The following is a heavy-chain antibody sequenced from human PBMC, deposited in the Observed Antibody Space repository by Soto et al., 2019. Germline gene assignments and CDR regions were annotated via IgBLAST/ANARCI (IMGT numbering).Heavy chain of an antibody. CDR3: AKDEGSGWYYFDY. CDR2: ISGTSGRT. CDR1: GFTFSSYA. Sequence: EVHLLESGGGLVQPGGSPRLSCAASGFTFSSYAMNWVRQAPGKGLEWVSSISGTSGRTYYADSVEGRFTISRDNSKNTLYLQIDSLRAEDTAVYYCAKDEGSGWYYFDYWGQGTLVSVSS. V-gene: IGHV3-23*01. J-gene: IGHJ4*02. D-gene: IGHD6-19*01.